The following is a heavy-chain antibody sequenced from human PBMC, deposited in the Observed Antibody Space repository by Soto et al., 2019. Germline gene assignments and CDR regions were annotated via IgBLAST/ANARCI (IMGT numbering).Heavy chain of an antibody. CDR1: GGSISSYY. CDR3: ARGSSWYFGGYY. V-gene: IGHV4-59*01. J-gene: IGHJ4*02. Sequence: SETLSLTCTVSGGSISSYYWSWIRQPPGKGLEWIGYIYYSGSTNYNPSLKSRVTISVDTSKNQFSLKLSSVTAADTAVYYCARGSSWYFGGYYWGQGTLVTVSS. CDR2: IYYSGST. D-gene: IGHD6-13*01.